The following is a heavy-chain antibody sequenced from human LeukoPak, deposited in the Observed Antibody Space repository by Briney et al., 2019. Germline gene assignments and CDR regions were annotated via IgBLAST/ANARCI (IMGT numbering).Heavy chain of an antibody. CDR2: INHSGTT. D-gene: IGHD2-8*01. Sequence: SETLSLTCSVSGYSFSSSYYWGWIRQPPGKGLEWIGGINHSGTTYYNPSLKSRVSISVDASKNQFSLRLSSVTAADTAVYYCARDNVPGYFDYWGQGSLVTVSS. V-gene: IGHV4-38-2*02. CDR1: GYSFSSSYY. CDR3: ARDNVPGYFDY. J-gene: IGHJ4*02.